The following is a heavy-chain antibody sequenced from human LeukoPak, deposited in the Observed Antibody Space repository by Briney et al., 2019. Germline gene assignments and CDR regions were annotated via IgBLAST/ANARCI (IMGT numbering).Heavy chain of an antibody. CDR2: IYYSGNT. CDR1: GGSIRSTTYY. J-gene: IGHJ4*02. Sequence: SETLSLTCSVSGGSIRSTTYYWGWIRQPPGKGLEWIGCIYYSGNTYYSPSLMSRVTISVDTSKNQFSLNLSSVPAADTAVYFCARAPHFFDTSGSRYYFDYWGQGALVTVSS. CDR3: ARAPHFFDTSGSRYYFDY. V-gene: IGHV4-39*07. D-gene: IGHD3-22*01.